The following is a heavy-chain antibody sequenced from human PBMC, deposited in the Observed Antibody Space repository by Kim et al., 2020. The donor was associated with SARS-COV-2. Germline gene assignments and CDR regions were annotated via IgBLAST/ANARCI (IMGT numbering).Heavy chain of an antibody. J-gene: IGHJ4*02. CDR2: ST. CDR3: ARDLLGAFDY. V-gene: IGHV4-59*01. Sequence: STNYNPSLKSRVTISVDTSKNQFSLKLSSVTAADTAVYYCARDLLGAFDYWGQGTLVTVSS.